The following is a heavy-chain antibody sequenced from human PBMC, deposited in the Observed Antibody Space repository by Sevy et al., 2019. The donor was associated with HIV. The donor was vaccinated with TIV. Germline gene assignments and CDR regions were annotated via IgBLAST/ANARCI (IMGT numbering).Heavy chain of an antibody. CDR3: ARDAGYSVNWYPRFDP. CDR1: AFTFSTYA. V-gene: IGHV3-30*03. J-gene: IGHJ5*02. Sequence: GSLRLSCAASAFTFSTYAMHWVRQAPGKGLEWVAVISYDGSHKYYAASVKGRFTISRDDSKSSLYLQMNTLRAEDTAVYYCARDAGYSVNWYPRFDPWGQGTLVTVSS. D-gene: IGHD6-13*01. CDR2: ISYDGSHK.